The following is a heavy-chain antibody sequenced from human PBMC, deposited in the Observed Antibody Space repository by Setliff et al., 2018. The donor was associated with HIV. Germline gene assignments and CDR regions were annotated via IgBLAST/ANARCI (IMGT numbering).Heavy chain of an antibody. CDR1: GFIFNNFG. D-gene: IGHD1-7*01. CDR2: ISVYTEYT. CDR3: ARTQYRTTWPGNY. V-gene: IGHV1-18*04. Sequence: VSCKTSGFIFNNFGITWVRQAPGQGLEWMAWISVYTEYTYYAPKFLGRVTMSTDTSTSTVDMELRGLGADDTAVYYCARTQYRTTWPGNYWGQGTLVTVSS. J-gene: IGHJ4*02.